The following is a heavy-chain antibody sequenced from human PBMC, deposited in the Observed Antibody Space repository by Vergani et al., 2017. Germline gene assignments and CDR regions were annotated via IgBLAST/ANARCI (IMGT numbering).Heavy chain of an antibody. CDR3: AATYGDDFKLGY. D-gene: IGHD4-17*01. CDR2: IVVGSGNT. Sequence: QMQLVQSGPEVKKPGTSVTVSCKASGFTFTSSAVQWVRQARGQRLEWIGWIVVGSGNTNYAQKFQERVTITRDMSTSTAYMELSSLRSEDTAVYYCAATYGDDFKLGYWGQGTLVTVSS. V-gene: IGHV1-58*01. CDR1: GFTFTSSA. J-gene: IGHJ4*02.